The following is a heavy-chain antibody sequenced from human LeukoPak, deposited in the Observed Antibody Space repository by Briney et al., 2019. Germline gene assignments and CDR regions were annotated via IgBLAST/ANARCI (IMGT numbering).Heavy chain of an antibody. CDR1: GYTFTSYY. V-gene: IGHV1-46*01. Sequence: ASVKVSCKASGYTFTSYYMHWVRQAPGQGLEWMGIINPSGGGTTYAEKFQGRVTMTGDLSTSTVYMEVSSLRSEDTAVYYCARAHIYYYYYMDVWSKGTTATVSS. CDR2: INPSGGGT. J-gene: IGHJ6*03. CDR3: ARAHIYYYYYMDV.